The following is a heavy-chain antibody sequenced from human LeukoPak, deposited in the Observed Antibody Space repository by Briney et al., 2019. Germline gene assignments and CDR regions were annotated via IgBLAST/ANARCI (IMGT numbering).Heavy chain of an antibody. V-gene: IGHV3-21*01. J-gene: IGHJ4*02. Sequence: GGSLRLSCAASGFTFSSYSMNWVRQAPGKGLEWVSSISSSSSYIYYADSMEGRFTISRDNAKNSLYLQMNSLRAEDTAVYYCARSMIVGGLDYWGQGTLVTVSS. CDR1: GFTFSSYS. D-gene: IGHD3-22*01. CDR2: ISSSSSYI. CDR3: ARSMIVGGLDY.